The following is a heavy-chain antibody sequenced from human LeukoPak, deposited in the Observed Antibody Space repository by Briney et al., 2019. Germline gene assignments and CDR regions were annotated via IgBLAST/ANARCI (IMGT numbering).Heavy chain of an antibody. J-gene: IGHJ4*01. D-gene: IGHD3-22*01. CDR1: GGSISSYY. V-gene: IGHV4-59*08. CDR2: IYYTGST. Sequence: SETLSLTCTVSGGSISSYYWSWVRQPPGRGLEWIGYIYYTGSTNDNPSLKGRVTMSVDTSTNQFSLKVTSVTAADTAVYFCARHRDYYDTWGRGTLVTVSS. CDR3: ARHRDYYDT.